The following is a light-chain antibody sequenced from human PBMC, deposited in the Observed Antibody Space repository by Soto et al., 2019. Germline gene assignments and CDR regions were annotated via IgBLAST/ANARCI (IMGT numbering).Light chain of an antibody. CDR3: QQRSNWPPGVT. Sequence: EVVLTQSPATLSLSPGERATLSCTASQSVTTYLAWYQQKPGQAPRLLIYDASTRATGIPARFSGSGSRTGFTLTISSLEPEDFAVYYCQQRSNWPPGVTFGPGTKVDIK. CDR1: QSVTTY. V-gene: IGKV3-11*01. J-gene: IGKJ3*01. CDR2: DAS.